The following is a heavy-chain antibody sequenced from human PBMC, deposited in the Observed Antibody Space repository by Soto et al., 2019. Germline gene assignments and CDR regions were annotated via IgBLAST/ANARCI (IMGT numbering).Heavy chain of an antibody. CDR3: AKGPHSSGRKPFDC. CDR2: VSGSGSNT. J-gene: IGHJ4*02. V-gene: IGHV3-23*01. Sequence: GGSLRLSCAASGFTFSNYAMSWVRQAPGKGLEWVSGVSGSGSNTYYGDFVKGRFTISRDNSKNTLYLQMNSLRAEDTAVYYCAKGPHSSGRKPFDCWGQGTLVTVSS. D-gene: IGHD6-19*01. CDR1: GFTFSNYA.